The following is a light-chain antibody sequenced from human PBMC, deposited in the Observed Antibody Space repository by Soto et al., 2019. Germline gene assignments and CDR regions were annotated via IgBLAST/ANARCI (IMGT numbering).Light chain of an antibody. J-gene: IGKJ1*01. CDR2: AAS. V-gene: IGKV1-39*01. Sequence: DIHMTQSPSSLSASIGDSVTITCRASQTIIGYLNWYQQKPGKAPRLLINAASNLQSGVPSRFRGSGSETDFTLTITSLQPEGFATYYCQQSYTTPRTFGQGTKVDIK. CDR3: QQSYTTPRT. CDR1: QTIIGY.